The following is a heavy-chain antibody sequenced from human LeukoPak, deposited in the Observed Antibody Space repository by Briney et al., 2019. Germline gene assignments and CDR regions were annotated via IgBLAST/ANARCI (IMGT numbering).Heavy chain of an antibody. V-gene: IGHV3-48*02. J-gene: IGHJ4*02. CDR1: GFTFSSYS. D-gene: IGHD2-21*02. Sequence: TGGSLRLSCAASGFTFSSYSMNWVRQAPGKGLEWVSYISSSSSMIYYADSVKGRFTISRDNAKNSLYLQMKSLRDEDTAIYYCARGPHIVLVTAPDYWGQGTLVTVSS. CDR3: ARGPHIVLVTAPDY. CDR2: ISSSSSMI.